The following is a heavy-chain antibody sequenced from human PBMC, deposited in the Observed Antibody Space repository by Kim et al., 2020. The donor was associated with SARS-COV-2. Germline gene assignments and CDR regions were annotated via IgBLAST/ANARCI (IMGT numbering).Heavy chain of an antibody. CDR3: ARRRGVSSLIDS. CDR2: IYFSGST. V-gene: IGHV4-39*01. CDR1: GGSIGSSNYF. Sequence: SETLSLTCIVSGGSIGSSNYFWVWIRQPPGKGLEWIGNIYFSGSTYYNPSLKSRVTISVDTSKNQFSLNLSSVTAADTAVYYCARRRGVSSLIDSWGQGTLVTVSS. J-gene: IGHJ5*01.